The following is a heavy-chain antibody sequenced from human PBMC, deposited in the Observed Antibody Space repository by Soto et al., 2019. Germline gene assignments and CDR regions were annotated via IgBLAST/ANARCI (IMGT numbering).Heavy chain of an antibody. CDR2: IYYTGST. J-gene: IGHJ4*02. V-gene: IGHV4-59*11. Sequence: SETLSLTCTFSGGSINNHYWIWIRQPPGKGLEWIGYIYYTGSTNYNPSLKSRVTISVDTSKNQFSLNLTSLTAADTAIYYCARSNWYSEYWGQGTLVTVSS. CDR3: ARSNWYSEY. CDR1: GGSINNHY. D-gene: IGHD7-27*01.